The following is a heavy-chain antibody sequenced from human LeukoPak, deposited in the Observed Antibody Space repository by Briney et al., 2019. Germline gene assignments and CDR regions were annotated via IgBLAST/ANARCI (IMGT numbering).Heavy chain of an antibody. CDR1: GGSISSSNYY. CDR2: IYTSGST. V-gene: IGHV4-39*07. D-gene: IGHD3-10*01. CDR3: ARDLRITMVRGNWFDP. J-gene: IGHJ5*02. Sequence: SETLSLTCIVSGGSISSSNYYWDWIRQPPGQGLEWIGRIYTSGSTNYNPSLKSRVTMSVDTSKNQFSLKLSSVTAADTAVYYCARDLRITMVRGNWFDPWGQGTLVTVSS.